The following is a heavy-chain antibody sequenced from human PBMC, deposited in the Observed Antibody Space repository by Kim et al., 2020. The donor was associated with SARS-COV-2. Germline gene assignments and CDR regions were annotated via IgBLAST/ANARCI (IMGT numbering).Heavy chain of an antibody. Sequence: GGSLRLSCAASGFTFSSYAMHWVRQAPGKGLEWVAVISYDGSNKYYADSVKGRFTISRDNSKNTLYLQMNSLRAEDTAVYYCARGGGLYYDFWSGQSAFDYWGQGTLVTVSS. J-gene: IGHJ4*02. CDR1: GFTFSSYA. V-gene: IGHV3-30-3*01. D-gene: IGHD3-3*01. CDR2: ISYDGSNK. CDR3: ARGGGLYYDFWSGQSAFDY.